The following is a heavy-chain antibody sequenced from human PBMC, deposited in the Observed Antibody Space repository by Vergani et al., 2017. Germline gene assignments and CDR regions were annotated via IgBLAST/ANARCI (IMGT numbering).Heavy chain of an antibody. V-gene: IGHV4-39*01. CDR3: ASGKYYSDSTSHFRGRYFDV. Sequence: QTQLQESGPGLVKASETLSLTCTVSGDSIISRSYYWGWIRQPPRKGLEWIGSIYNSGNGDSSSSLKSRVTISADTSKNQFSLRLTSVTAADTAVYYCASGKYYSDSTSHFRGRYFDVWGRGTLVTVPS. CDR1: GDSIISRSYY. J-gene: IGHJ2*01. D-gene: IGHD3-16*01. CDR2: IYNSGNG.